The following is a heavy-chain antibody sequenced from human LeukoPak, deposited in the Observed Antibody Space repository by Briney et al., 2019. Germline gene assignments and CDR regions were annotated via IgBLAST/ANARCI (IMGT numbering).Heavy chain of an antibody. CDR1: GGSISSGGYS. CDR3: AGDYGDYFLDY. D-gene: IGHD4-17*01. V-gene: IGHV4-30-2*01. CDR2: SYHSGST. Sequence: SETLSLTCAVSGGSISSGGYSWSWIRQPPGKGLEWIGYSYHSGSTYYNPSLKSRVTISVDRSKNQFSLKLSSVTAADTAVYYCAGDYGDYFLDYWGQGTLVTVSS. J-gene: IGHJ4*02.